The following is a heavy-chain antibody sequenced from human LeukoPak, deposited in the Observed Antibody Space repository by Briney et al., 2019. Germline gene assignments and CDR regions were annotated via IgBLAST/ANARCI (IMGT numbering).Heavy chain of an antibody. V-gene: IGHV4-34*01. CDR2: INHSGST. CDR3: ARDYPRAGWFGEANWFDP. Sequence: SETLSLTCAAYGGSFSGYYWSWIRQPPGKGLEWIGEINHSGSTNYNPSLKSRVTISVDTSRNQFSLTLSSVTAADTAVYYCARDYPRAGWFGEANWFDPWGQGTLVTVSS. D-gene: IGHD3-10*01. J-gene: IGHJ5*02. CDR1: GGSFSGYY.